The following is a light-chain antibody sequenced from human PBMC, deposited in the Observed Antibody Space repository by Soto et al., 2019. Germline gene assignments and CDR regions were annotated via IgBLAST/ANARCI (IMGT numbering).Light chain of an antibody. CDR2: DAS. CDR1: QSISNY. Sequence: DIQMTQSPTSLSASVGDRVTITCRASQSISNYLNWYQQIPGKAPRLLIYDASSLQSGVPSRFSGSGSGTDFTLTITSLQPEDFATYYCQQSYNTPPTFGQGTKVDIK. CDR3: QQSYNTPPT. V-gene: IGKV1-39*01. J-gene: IGKJ1*01.